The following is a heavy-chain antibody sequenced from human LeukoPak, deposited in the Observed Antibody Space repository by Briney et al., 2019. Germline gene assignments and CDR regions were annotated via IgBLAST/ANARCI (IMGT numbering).Heavy chain of an antibody. Sequence: GGSLRLSCAASGFTFSSYSMNWVRQAPGKGLEWVSYIGISSSTIDYADSVKGRFTISRDNAKNSLYLQMNSLRAEDTAVYYCARDYGGSSHFDYWGHGTLDTVSS. CDR1: GFTFSSYS. D-gene: IGHD4-23*01. J-gene: IGHJ4*01. CDR2: IGISSSTI. CDR3: ARDYGGSSHFDY. V-gene: IGHV3-48*04.